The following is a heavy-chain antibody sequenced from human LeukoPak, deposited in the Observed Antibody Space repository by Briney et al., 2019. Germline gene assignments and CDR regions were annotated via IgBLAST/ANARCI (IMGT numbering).Heavy chain of an antibody. J-gene: IGHJ4*02. CDR1: GFTFSDYY. D-gene: IGHD4-23*01. Sequence: GGSLRLSCAASGFTFSDYYMSWIRQAPGKGLEWVSYISSTNSYKNYADSVKGRFTISRDNAKNSLYLQMNSPRAEDTAVYYCARYYGGYFDYWGQGTLVTVSS. CDR2: ISSTNSYK. V-gene: IGHV3-11*03. CDR3: ARYYGGYFDY.